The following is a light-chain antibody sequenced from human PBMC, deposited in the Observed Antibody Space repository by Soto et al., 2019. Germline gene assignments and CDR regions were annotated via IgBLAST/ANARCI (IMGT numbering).Light chain of an antibody. CDR1: TSNIGSHS. CDR2: TNN. Sequence: QSVLTQPPSASGTPGQRVTISCSGRTSNIGSHSVNWFQPLPGTAPKLLIITNNQRPSGVPDRFSGYKSGTSASLVISGLQSDDEADYYCATWDDSLKGVFGTGTKVTVL. V-gene: IGLV1-44*01. J-gene: IGLJ1*01. CDR3: ATWDDSLKGV.